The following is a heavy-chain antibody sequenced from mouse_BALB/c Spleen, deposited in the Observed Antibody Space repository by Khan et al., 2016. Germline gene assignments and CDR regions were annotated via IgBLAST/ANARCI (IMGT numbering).Heavy chain of an antibody. V-gene: IGHV3-8*02. CDR2: ISYSGTT. Sequence: EVQLQESGPSLVKPSQTLSLTCSVTGDSITSGYWNWIRKFPGNKFEYMGYISYSGTTYYNPSLKSRISITRDTSKNQFYLQLYSVTAEDTATYYCSTYDGYFFDYWGQGTPRTVSS. J-gene: IGHJ2*01. CDR1: GDSITSGY. CDR3: STYDGYFFDY. D-gene: IGHD2-3*01.